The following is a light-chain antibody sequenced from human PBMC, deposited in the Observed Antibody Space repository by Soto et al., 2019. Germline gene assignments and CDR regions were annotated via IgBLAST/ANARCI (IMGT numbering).Light chain of an antibody. Sequence: ETVMTQSPATLSVFPGERATLSCRASQSVSSNLAWYQQKPGQAPRLLIYGASTRATDIPARFSGSGSGTEFTLTISSLQSEDFAVYYCQHYNNWPPGTFGQGTKVEIK. CDR3: QHYNNWPPGT. CDR2: GAS. J-gene: IGKJ1*01. V-gene: IGKV3-15*01. CDR1: QSVSSN.